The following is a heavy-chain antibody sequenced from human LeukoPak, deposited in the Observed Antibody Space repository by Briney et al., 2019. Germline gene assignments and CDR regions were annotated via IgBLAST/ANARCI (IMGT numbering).Heavy chain of an antibody. V-gene: IGHV1-8*02. CDR3: ARVMVRGVKVLGY. J-gene: IGHJ4*02. CDR1: GGTFSSYA. Sequence: GASVKVSCKASGGTFSSYAISWVRQASGQGLEWMGWMNPNSGNTGYAQKFQGRVTMTRNTSISTAYMELSSLRSEDTAVYYCARVMVRGVKVLGYWGQGTLVTVSS. CDR2: MNPNSGNT. D-gene: IGHD3-10*01.